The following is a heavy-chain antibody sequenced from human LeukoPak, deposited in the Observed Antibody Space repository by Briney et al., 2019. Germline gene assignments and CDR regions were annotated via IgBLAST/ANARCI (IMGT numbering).Heavy chain of an antibody. Sequence: PSETLSLTCTVSGGYITSSSYYWDWIRQPPGRGLEWIGSIYYSGSTYYNPSLKSRVTISVDTSKNQFSLKLSSVTAADTAVYYCARISPYYYDSSGYYFSSGYYFDYWGQGTLVTVSS. J-gene: IGHJ4*02. CDR3: ARISPYYYDSSGYYFSSGYYFDY. CDR2: IYYSGST. V-gene: IGHV4-39*07. CDR1: GGYITSSSYY. D-gene: IGHD3-22*01.